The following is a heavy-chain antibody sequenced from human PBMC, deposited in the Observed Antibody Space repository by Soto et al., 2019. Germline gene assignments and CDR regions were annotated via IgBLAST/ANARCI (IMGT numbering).Heavy chain of an antibody. D-gene: IGHD2-15*01. CDR3: ANGAGYWLAGTCYRYVDY. Sequence: DVQLLESGAGLVQPGGSLRLSCAASGFTFSNYTMAWVRQAPGRGLEWVSIISTSGLTTFYADSVKGRFTISRDNSKDTVFLKINSLRAEDTAVYYCANGAGYWLAGTCYRYVDYWGQGNLVTVSS. V-gene: IGHV3-23*01. CDR1: GFTFSNYT. J-gene: IGHJ4*02. CDR2: ISTSGLTT.